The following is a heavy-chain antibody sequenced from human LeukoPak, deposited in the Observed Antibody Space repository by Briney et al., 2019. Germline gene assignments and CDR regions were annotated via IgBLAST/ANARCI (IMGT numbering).Heavy chain of an antibody. V-gene: IGHV1-69*04. CDR2: IIPILGIA. CDR1: GGTFSSYA. Sequence: SVEVSCKASGGTFSSYAISWVRQAPGQGLEWMGRIIPILGIANYAQKFQGRVTITADKSTSTAYMELSSLRSEDTAVYYCARDSGYCSGGSCYPNWFDPWGQGTLVTVS. CDR3: ARDSGYCSGGSCYPNWFDP. J-gene: IGHJ5*02. D-gene: IGHD2-15*01.